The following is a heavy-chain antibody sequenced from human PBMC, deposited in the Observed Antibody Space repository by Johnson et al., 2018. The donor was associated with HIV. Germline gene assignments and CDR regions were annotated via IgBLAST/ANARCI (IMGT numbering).Heavy chain of an antibody. J-gene: IGHJ3*02. Sequence: VQLVESGGGVVQPGGSLRLSCAASGFTFSSYAMSWVRQAPGKGLEWVSVIYSGGSTYYADSVKGRFTISRDNSKNTLYLQMNSLRAEDTAVYYCARDGWGSRGWDDAFDIWGQGTMVTVSS. V-gene: IGHV3-66*02. CDR3: ARDGWGSRGWDDAFDI. CDR2: IYSGGST. D-gene: IGHD5-24*01. CDR1: GFTFSSYA.